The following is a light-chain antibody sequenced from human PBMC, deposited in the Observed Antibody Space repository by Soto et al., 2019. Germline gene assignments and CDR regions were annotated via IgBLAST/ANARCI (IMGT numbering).Light chain of an antibody. V-gene: IGLV1-44*01. CDR3: AAWDDSLTGLV. J-gene: IGLJ1*01. CDR1: SSNIGSNT. Sequence: QSVLTQPPSGSGTPGRRVTISCSGSSSNIGSNTVNWYQQLPGTAPKLLIYSNNQRPSGVPDRFSGSKSGTSASLAISGLQSEDEADYYCAAWDDSLTGLVFGTGTKVTVL. CDR2: SNN.